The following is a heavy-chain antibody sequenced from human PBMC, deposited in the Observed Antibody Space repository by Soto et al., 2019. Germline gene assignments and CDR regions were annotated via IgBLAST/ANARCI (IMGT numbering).Heavy chain of an antibody. CDR2: IYHSGST. J-gene: IGHJ5*02. D-gene: IGHD2-15*01. CDR3: ARVYCSGGSCFWFDP. CDR1: GGSISSGGYS. Sequence: QLQLQESGSGLVKPSQTLSLTCAVSGGSISSGGYSWSWIRQPPGKGLEWIGYIYHSGSTYYNPSLNSRVTISVDRSKNQFPPKLSSVAAADTAVYYCARVYCSGGSCFWFDPWGQGTLVTVSS. V-gene: IGHV4-30-2*01.